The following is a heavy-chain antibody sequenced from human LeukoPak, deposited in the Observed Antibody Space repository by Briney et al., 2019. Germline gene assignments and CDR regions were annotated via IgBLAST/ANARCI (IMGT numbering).Heavy chain of an antibody. CDR1: GGSISSSSYY. CDR2: IYYSGST. J-gene: IGHJ3*02. Sequence: SETLSLTCTVSGGSISSSSYYWGWIRQPPGKGLEWTGSIYYSGSTYYNPSLKSRVTISVDTSKNQFSLKLSSVTAADTAVYYCARGGADSSGWSDAFDIWGQGTMVTVSS. V-gene: IGHV4-39*07. CDR3: ARGGADSSGWSDAFDI. D-gene: IGHD6-19*01.